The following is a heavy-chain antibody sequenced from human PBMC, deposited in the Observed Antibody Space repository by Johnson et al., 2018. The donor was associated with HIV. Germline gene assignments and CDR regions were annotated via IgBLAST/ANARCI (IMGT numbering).Heavy chain of an antibody. V-gene: IGHV3-15*01. D-gene: IGHD5-12*01. J-gene: IGHJ3*02. CDR1: GFTFSNAW. CDR2: IKSKTDGGTT. Sequence: EVQLVESGGGLVKPGGSLRLSCAASGFTFSNAWMSWVRQAPGKGLEWVGRIKSKTDGGTTDYAAPVKGRFTISRDDSKNTLYLQMNSLKSEDTAVYYCSTAGYSGYEYAFDIWGQGTMVTVSS. CDR3: STAGYSGYEYAFDI.